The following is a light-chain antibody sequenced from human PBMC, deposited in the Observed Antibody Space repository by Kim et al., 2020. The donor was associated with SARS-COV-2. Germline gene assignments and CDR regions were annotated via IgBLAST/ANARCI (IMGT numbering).Light chain of an antibody. V-gene: IGKV3-20*01. Sequence: PGERATLSCRASQSVSSSYLAWYQQKPGQAPRLLIYGASSRATGVPDRFSGSGSGTDFTLTITRLEPEDFAVYYCQQYGNSPHTFGQGTKVEIK. CDR3: QQYGNSPHT. CDR1: QSVSSSY. J-gene: IGKJ1*01. CDR2: GAS.